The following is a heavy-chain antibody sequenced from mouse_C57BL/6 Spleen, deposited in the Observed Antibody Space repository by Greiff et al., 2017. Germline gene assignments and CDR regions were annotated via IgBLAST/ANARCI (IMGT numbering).Heavy chain of an antibody. CDR3: ARWDLWGNYNYFDY. D-gene: IGHD2-1*01. J-gene: IGHJ2*01. CDR1: GFTFSDYY. CDR2: INYNGSST. Sequence: EVQLVESEGGLVQPGSSMKLSCTASGFTFSDYYMAWVRQVPEKGLEWVANINYNGSSTYSLDSLTCRFIISRDNAKNILYLQMSSLKSEDTATXDFARWDLWGNYNYFDYWGQGTTLTVSS. V-gene: IGHV5-16*01.